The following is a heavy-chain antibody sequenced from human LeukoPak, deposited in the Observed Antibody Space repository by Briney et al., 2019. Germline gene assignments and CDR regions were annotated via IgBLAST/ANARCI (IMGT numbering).Heavy chain of an antibody. V-gene: IGHV4-34*01. CDR3: ASGGRYRGY. CDR2: INHRGST. J-gene: IGHJ4*02. D-gene: IGHD1-1*01. Sequence: MASETLSLTCAVYGGSFSGYYWTWIRQTPGKGLEWIGEINHRGSTNYNPSLESRVTISVDTSKNHFSLDLTSVTAADTAVYYCASGGRYRGYWGQGTLVTVSS. CDR1: GGSFSGYY.